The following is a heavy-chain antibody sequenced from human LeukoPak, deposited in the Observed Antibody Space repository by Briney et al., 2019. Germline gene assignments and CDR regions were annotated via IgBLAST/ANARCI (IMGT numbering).Heavy chain of an antibody. V-gene: IGHV1-18*01. CDR2: ISAYNGNT. D-gene: IGHD1-26*01. CDR3: ARDPGVGATVDAFDI. J-gene: IGHJ3*02. Sequence: ASVKVSCKASGYTFTSYGISWVRQASGQGLEWMGWISAYNGNTNYAQKLQGRVTMTTDTSTSTAYMELRSLRSDDTAVYYCARDPGVGATVDAFDIWGQGTMVTVSS. CDR1: GYTFTSYG.